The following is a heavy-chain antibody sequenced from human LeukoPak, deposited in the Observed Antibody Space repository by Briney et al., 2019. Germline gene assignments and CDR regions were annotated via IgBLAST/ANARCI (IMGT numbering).Heavy chain of an antibody. CDR2: IYYSGST. J-gene: IGHJ4*02. CDR1: GGSISSSSYY. D-gene: IGHD6-19*01. Sequence: PSETLSLTCTVSGGSISSSSYYWGWIRQPPGKGLEWIGSIYYSGSTYYNPSLKRRVTISVDTSKNQFSLKLSSVTAADTAVYYCARTEYSSGWYVNYWGQGTLVTVSS. V-gene: IGHV4-39*01. CDR3: ARTEYSSGWYVNY.